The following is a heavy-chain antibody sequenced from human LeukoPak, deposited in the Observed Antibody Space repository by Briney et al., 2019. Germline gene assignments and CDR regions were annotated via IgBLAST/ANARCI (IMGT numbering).Heavy chain of an antibody. J-gene: IGHJ4*02. CDR1: GYTFTGYD. D-gene: IGHD3-22*01. Sequence: ASVKVSCKASGYTFTGYDMHWVRQAPGQGLEWMGWINPNSGGTNYAQKFQGRVTMTRDTSISTAYMELSRLRSDDTAVYYCARDMYYYDSSGYPAYWGQGTLVTVSS. CDR2: INPNSGGT. V-gene: IGHV1-2*02. CDR3: ARDMYYYDSSGYPAY.